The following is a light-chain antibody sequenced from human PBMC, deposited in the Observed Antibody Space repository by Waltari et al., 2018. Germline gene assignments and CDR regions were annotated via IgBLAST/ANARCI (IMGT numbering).Light chain of an antibody. J-gene: IGKJ2*01. CDR2: NAF. CDR1: QGISIW. Sequence: DIQLTQPPSTLSPSVGERVTLTCRASQGISIWLAWYQQKRGKAPKLLISNAFSLESGVPSRFSGSGSGTEFTLTISNLQPDDFATYYCQHYNNYPVAFGQGTKLEIK. CDR3: QHYNNYPVA. V-gene: IGKV1-5*03.